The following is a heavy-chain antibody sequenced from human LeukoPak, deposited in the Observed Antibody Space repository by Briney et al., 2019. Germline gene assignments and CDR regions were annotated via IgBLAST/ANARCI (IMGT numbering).Heavy chain of an antibody. CDR1: GFTFDDYA. J-gene: IGHJ4*02. V-gene: IGHV3-9*01. CDR2: ISWNSGSI. CDR3: AKDGDFWSGYVTPYYFDY. Sequence: PGRSLRLSCAASGFTFDDYAMHWVRQAPGKGLEWVSGISWNSGSIGYADSVKGRFTISRDNAKNSLYLQMNSLRAEDTALYYCAKDGDFWSGYVTPYYFDYWAREPWSPSPQ. D-gene: IGHD3-3*01.